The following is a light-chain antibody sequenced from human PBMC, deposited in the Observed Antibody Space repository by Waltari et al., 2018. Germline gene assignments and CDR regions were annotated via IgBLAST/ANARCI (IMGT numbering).Light chain of an antibody. Sequence: QSALTQPRSVSGSPGQSVTLSCAGTGSDVGDFNSVCWYQQHPGKAPKLVIFDVTKRPSGVPDRFSGSKSGTSASLTVSGLQAEDEADYYCCSYAGIWVFGGGTKLTVL. CDR1: GSDVGDFNS. CDR3: CSYAGIWV. J-gene: IGLJ3*02. CDR2: DVT. V-gene: IGLV2-11*01.